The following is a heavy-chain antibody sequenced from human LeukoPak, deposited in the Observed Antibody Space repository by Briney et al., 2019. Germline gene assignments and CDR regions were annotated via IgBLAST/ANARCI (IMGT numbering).Heavy chain of an antibody. J-gene: IGHJ4*02. Sequence: ASVKVSCKASGYTFTGYYMHWVRQAPGQGLEGMGRINPNSSGTNYAQQFQGRVTMTRDTSINTAYMELSRLRSDDTAVYYCARVGEIRYFDWAPPYNDYWGQGTLVTVSS. CDR2: INPNSSGT. CDR3: ARVGEIRYFDWAPPYNDY. D-gene: IGHD3-9*01. V-gene: IGHV1-2*06. CDR1: GYTFTGYY.